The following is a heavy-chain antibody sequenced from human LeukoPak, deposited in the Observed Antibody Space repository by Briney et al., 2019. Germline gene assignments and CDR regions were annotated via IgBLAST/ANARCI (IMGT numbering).Heavy chain of an antibody. Sequence: GGSLRLSCAAPGFTFSNYWMHWVRQAPGKGLLWVSRVNSDGSNTYYADSVKGRFTISRDNAKNTLYLQMNSLRAEDTAVYYCATPRGDYYYGMDVWGLGTTVTVSS. CDR3: ATPRGDYYYGMDV. J-gene: IGHJ6*02. CDR2: VNSDGSNT. D-gene: IGHD3-10*01. CDR1: GFTFSNYW. V-gene: IGHV3-74*01.